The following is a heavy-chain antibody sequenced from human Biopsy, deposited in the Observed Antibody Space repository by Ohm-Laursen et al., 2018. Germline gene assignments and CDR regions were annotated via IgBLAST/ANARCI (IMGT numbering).Heavy chain of an antibody. CDR3: ATTTMDTSGWFGNYFDS. J-gene: IGHJ4*02. CDR1: GGSISGYH. CDR2: IDYRGST. Sequence: SETLSLTWSVSGGSISGYHWSWIRQPPGKGLEWIGYIDYRGSTKYNPSLRSRVTMSIDTSRNQFSLKLSSVTAADTAVYYCATTTMDTSGWFGNYFDSWGQGTLVTVSA. V-gene: IGHV4-59*08. D-gene: IGHD6-19*01.